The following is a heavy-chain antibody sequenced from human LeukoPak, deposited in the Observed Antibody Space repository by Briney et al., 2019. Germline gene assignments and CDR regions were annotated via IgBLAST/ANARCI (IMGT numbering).Heavy chain of an antibody. J-gene: IGHJ4*02. Sequence: GASVKVSCKASGYTFTGYYMHWVRQAPGQGLEWMGWINPNSGGTNYAQKFQGRVTMTREASISTAYMELSRLRSDDTAVYYCARGSESNFWSGYSRWGQGTLVTVYS. CDR3: ARGSESNFWSGYSR. CDR1: GYTFTGYY. D-gene: IGHD3-3*01. V-gene: IGHV1-2*02. CDR2: INPNSGGT.